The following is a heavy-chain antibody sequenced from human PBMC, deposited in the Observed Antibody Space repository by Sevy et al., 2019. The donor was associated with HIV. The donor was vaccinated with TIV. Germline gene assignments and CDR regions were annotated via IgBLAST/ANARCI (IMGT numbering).Heavy chain of an antibody. J-gene: IGHJ6*02. CDR2: VYPNSGGT. CDR1: RYTFTGDY. D-gene: IGHD1-7*01. V-gene: IGHV1-2*06. CDR3: ARDGGGGTTNSGMDV. Sequence: ASVKVSCKASRYTFTGDYLHWVRQAPGQGLEWMGRVYPNSGGTNYARKFQGSVTMTRDTSISTAYMELSRLRFDDTAVYYCARDGGGGTTNSGMDVWGQGTTVTVSS.